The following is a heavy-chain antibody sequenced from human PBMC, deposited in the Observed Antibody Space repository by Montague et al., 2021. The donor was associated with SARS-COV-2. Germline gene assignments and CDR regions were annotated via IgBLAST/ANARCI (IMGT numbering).Heavy chain of an antibody. CDR1: GGSVRHSY. CDR2: IYHTGTT. Sequence: SETLSLTCSVSGGSVRHSYWTWIRQDPERGLEWIGYIYHTGTTKYNPALQSRLTISVDTAKNQFFLSLTSVTAADTAVYYCARVSSTALRGVIKTSGYYALDVWGPGTTVRVSS. V-gene: IGHV4-4*09. CDR3: ARVSSTALRGVIKTSGYYALDV. D-gene: IGHD3-10*01. J-gene: IGHJ6*02.